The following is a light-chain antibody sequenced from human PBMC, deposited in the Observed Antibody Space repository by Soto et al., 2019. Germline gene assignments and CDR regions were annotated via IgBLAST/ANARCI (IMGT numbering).Light chain of an antibody. CDR1: SSNIGNNF. CDR2: DNN. V-gene: IGLV1-51*01. Sequence: VLTQPPSVSAAPGQKVTISCSGSSSNIGNNFVTWYQQLPGTAPKLLIYDNNKRPSGIPDRFSGSQSGTSATLGITGLQTGDEAVYYCGSWDSSLTYVFGTGTKV. CDR3: GSWDSSLTYV. J-gene: IGLJ1*01.